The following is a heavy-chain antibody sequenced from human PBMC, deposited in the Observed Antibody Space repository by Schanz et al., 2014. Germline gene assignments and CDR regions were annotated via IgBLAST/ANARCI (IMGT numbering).Heavy chain of an antibody. CDR3: ARGEFFDSASFDS. J-gene: IGHJ4*02. D-gene: IGHD3-22*01. Sequence: QVQLVQSGGEVKKPGASVKVSCKASGYTFTSYDINWVRQATGQGLEWMGWMNSKTGNTGYAQRFQGRLTVTRDTSTSTVNMELSSLRSEDTAVYYCARGEFFDSASFDSWGQGTLVTVSS. CDR2: MNSKTGNT. CDR1: GYTFTSYD. V-gene: IGHV1-8*01.